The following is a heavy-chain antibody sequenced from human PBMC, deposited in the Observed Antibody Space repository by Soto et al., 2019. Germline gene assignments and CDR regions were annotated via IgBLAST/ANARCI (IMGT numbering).Heavy chain of an antibody. Sequence: GASVKVSCKASGGTFSSYAISWVRQAPGQGLEWMGGIIPIFGTANYAQKFQGRVTITADKSTSTAYMELSSLRSEDTAVYYCARGRYYYDSSGYFRRYYYGMDVWGQGTTVTVSS. CDR2: IIPIFGTA. V-gene: IGHV1-69*06. J-gene: IGHJ6*02. CDR1: GGTFSSYA. CDR3: ARGRYYYDSSGYFRRYYYGMDV. D-gene: IGHD3-22*01.